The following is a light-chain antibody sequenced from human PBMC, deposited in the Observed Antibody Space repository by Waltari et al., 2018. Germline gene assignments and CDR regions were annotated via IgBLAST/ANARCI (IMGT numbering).Light chain of an antibody. Sequence: QSVLTQPPSVSGAPGQRVTISCTGGGSNIGAGYDVHWYRQLPGKAPQLISYGFNNRPSGVPDRFFCSLSGTSASLAITGLQAEDEADYYCQSYDTSLSVVFGGGTKLTV. CDR1: GSNIGAGYD. CDR2: GFN. CDR3: QSYDTSLSVV. J-gene: IGLJ2*01. V-gene: IGLV1-40*01.